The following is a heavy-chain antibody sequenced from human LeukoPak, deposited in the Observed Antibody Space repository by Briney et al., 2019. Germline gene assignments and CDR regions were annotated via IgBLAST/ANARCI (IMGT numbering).Heavy chain of an antibody. CDR1: GGSFSGYY. Sequence: SETLSLTCAVDGGSFSGYYWSWIRQPPGKGLEWIGVINHSVSTNYNPSLKSRVTISVDTSKNQFPLKLSSVTAADTAVYYCARGGPWMIGYRPLKTYNWFDPWGQGTLVTVSS. J-gene: IGHJ5*02. D-gene: IGHD3-22*01. CDR3: ARGGPWMIGYRPLKTYNWFDP. V-gene: IGHV4-34*01. CDR2: INHSVST.